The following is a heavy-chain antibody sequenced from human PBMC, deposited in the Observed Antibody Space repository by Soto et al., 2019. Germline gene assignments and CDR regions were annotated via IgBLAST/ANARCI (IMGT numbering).Heavy chain of an antibody. CDR3: AESYYDTTGFAVDP. Sequence: SETLSLTCTVSGASVGTGYWSWIRQPPGKGLEWIGFMYYSGSFNYNPSLRSRVTISVDTSKNQFSLKVTSVTADDTAVYFCAESYYDTTGFAVDPCGQGTLVTVS. V-gene: IGHV4-59*02. CDR1: GASVGTGY. D-gene: IGHD3-22*01. CDR2: MYYSGSF. J-gene: IGHJ5*02.